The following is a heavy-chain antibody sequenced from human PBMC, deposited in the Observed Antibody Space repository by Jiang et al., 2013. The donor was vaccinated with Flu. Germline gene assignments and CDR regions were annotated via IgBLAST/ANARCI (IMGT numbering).Heavy chain of an antibody. V-gene: IGHV1-2*02. CDR1: GYTFTGYY. D-gene: IGHD3-22*01. CDR3: ARVDSGSSGFRALDI. J-gene: IGHJ3*02. CDR2: INPNSGGT. Sequence: GAEVKKPGASVKVSCKASGYTFTGYYMHWVRQAPGQGLEWMGWINPNSGGTNYAQKFQGRVTMTRDTSISTAYMELSRLRSDDTAVYYCARVDSGSSGFRALDIWGQGTMVTVSS.